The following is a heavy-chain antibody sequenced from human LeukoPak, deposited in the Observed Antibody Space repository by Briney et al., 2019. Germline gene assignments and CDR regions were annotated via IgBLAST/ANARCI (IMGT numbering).Heavy chain of an antibody. CDR2: ISYDGSNK. CDR3: AKARSSWYDFEADY. CDR1: GFTFSSYG. D-gene: IGHD6-13*01. Sequence: AGGSLRLSCAASGFTFSSYGMHWVRQAPGKGLEWVAVISYDGSNKYYADSVKGRFTISRDNSKNTLYLQMNSLRAEDTAVYYCAKARSSWYDFEADYWGQRTLVTVSS. J-gene: IGHJ4*02. V-gene: IGHV3-30*18.